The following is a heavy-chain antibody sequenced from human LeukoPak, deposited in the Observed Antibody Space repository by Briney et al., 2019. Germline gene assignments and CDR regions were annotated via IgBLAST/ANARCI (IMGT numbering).Heavy chain of an antibody. D-gene: IGHD3-10*01. CDR3: ARITMVRGVIITGTTGSYYFDY. CDR1: GGSISSSSYY. V-gene: IGHV4-39*01. J-gene: IGHJ4*02. Sequence: SETLSLTCTVSGGSISSSSYYWGWIRQPPGKGLEWIGSIYYSGSTYYNPSLKSRVTISVDTSKNQFSLKLSSVTAADTAVYYCARITMVRGVIITGTTGSYYFDYWGQGTLVTVSS. CDR2: IYYSGST.